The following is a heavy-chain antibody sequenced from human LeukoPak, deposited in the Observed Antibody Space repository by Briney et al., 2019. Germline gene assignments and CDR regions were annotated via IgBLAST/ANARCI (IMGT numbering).Heavy chain of an antibody. D-gene: IGHD6-6*01. CDR1: GGSISSSSYY. CDR3: ARNQLAARPEPYYFDY. V-gene: IGHV4-39*01. CDR2: IYYSGST. Sequence: SETLSLTCTVSGGSISSSSYYWGWIRQPPGKGLEWIGSIYYSGSTYYNPSLKSRVTISVDTSKNQFSPKLSSVTAADTAVYYCARNQLAARPEPYYFDYWGQGTLVTVSS. J-gene: IGHJ4*02.